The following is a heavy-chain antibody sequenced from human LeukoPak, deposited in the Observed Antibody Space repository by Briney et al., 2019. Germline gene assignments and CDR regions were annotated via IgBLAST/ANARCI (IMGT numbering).Heavy chain of an antibody. CDR1: GFTFSNYG. CDR3: AKAAGFMVRGVISDY. V-gene: IGHV3-23*01. D-gene: IGHD3-10*01. Sequence: GGSLRLSCAASGFTFSNYGMSWVRQAPGMGLEWVSAISGSSSSTYYADSVKGRFTISRDNSKNTLYLQMNSLRAENTAVYYCAKAAGFMVRGVISDYWGQGTLVTVSS. CDR2: ISGSSSST. J-gene: IGHJ4*02.